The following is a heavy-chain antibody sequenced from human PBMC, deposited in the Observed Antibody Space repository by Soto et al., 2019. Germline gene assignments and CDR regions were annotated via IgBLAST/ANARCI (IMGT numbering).Heavy chain of an antibody. V-gene: IGHV3-30*18. J-gene: IGHJ6*02. Sequence: GGSLRLSCAASGFTFSSYGMHWVRQAPGKGLEWVAVISYDGSNKYYADSVKGRFTISRDNSKNTLYLQMNSLRAEDTAVYYCAKERGERRNAYYGMDVWGQGTTVTVSS. CDR3: AKERGERRNAYYGMDV. CDR2: ISYDGSNK. CDR1: GFTFSSYG.